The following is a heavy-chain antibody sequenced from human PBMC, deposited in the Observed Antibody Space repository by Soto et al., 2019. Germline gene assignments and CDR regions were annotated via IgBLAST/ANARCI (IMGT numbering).Heavy chain of an antibody. CDR3: ARGDGDYYDGNGYLGRH. CDR2: ISSNGGST. CDR1: GFTFSSYA. V-gene: IGHV3-64*01. Sequence: PGGSLRLSCAASGFTFSSYAMHWVRQAPGKGLEYVSAISSNGGSTYYANSVKGRFTISRDNAKNTLYLQMNSLRAEDTAVYYCARGDGDYYDGNGYLGRHWGQGTLVTVSS. J-gene: IGHJ4*02. D-gene: IGHD3-22*01.